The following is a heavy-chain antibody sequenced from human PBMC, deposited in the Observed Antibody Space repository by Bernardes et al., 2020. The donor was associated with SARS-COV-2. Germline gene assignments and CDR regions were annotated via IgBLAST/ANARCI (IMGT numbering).Heavy chain of an antibody. D-gene: IGHD3-16*01. Sequence: GSLRLSCAAAGFDFINTGMSWVRQAPGKGLEWVSSIGGDGGTHYGDSVRGRFTISKDTSKNILFLQMNSLGAEDSAIYYCAKDLFWWSAADFWGQGTRVTVS. CDR1: GFDFINTG. J-gene: IGHJ4*02. CDR3: AKDLFWWSAADF. CDR2: IGGDGGT. V-gene: IGHV3-23*01.